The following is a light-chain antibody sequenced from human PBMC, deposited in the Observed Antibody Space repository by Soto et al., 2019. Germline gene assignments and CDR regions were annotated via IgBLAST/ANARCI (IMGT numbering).Light chain of an antibody. Sequence: EIVLTQSPGTLSLSPGEGAILSCRASHIINNNYLAWYQQKPGQAPRLLTYGASSRATGIPDRFSGGGSGTDFTLTVTRLEPEDFAVNYCQQYGSSITFGQGTRLEIK. CDR3: QQYGSSIT. CDR1: HIINNNY. CDR2: GAS. J-gene: IGKJ5*01. V-gene: IGKV3-20*01.